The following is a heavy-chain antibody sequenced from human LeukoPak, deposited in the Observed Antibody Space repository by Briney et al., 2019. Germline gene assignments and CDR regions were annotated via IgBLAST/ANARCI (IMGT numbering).Heavy chain of an antibody. V-gene: IGHV3-30*02. J-gene: IGHJ5*02. Sequence: PGGSLRLSCAASGFTFSSSGMHWVRQAPGKGLEWVAFIRYDGSNEYYADSVKGRFTISRDNSKNTLYLQMNSLRAEDTAVYYCAKESTDPGDVLDPWGQGTLVTVSS. CDR2: IRYDGSNE. CDR3: AKESTDPGDVLDP. CDR1: GFTFSSSG. D-gene: IGHD3-10*02.